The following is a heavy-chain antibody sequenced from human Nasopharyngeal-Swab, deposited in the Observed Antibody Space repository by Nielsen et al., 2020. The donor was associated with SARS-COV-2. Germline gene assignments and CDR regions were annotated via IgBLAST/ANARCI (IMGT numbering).Heavy chain of an antibody. V-gene: IGHV3-43D*03. CDR2: ITSDGDTT. Sequence: GESLKISCAASGFTFHDFAMHCVRQAPGKGLEWVSLITSDGDTTLYADSVKGRFTISRDNNRNSLYLQMNSLRLEDTAFYYCAKPTIFGAEIDYWGQGTLVTVSS. J-gene: IGHJ4*02. D-gene: IGHD3-3*01. CDR1: GFTFHDFA. CDR3: AKPTIFGAEIDY.